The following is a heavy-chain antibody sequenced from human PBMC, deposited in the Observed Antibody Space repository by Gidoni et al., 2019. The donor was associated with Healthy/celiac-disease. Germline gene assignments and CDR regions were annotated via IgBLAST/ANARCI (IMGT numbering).Heavy chain of an antibody. CDR2: ISSNGGST. Sequence: EVQLVESGGGLVQPGWSLRLSCSASGFTFSSYAMHWVRQAPGKGLEYVSAISSNGGSTYYADSVKGRFTISRDNSKNTLYLQMSSLRAEDTAVYYCVKELLNSVYGTEGFDYWGQGTLVTVSS. J-gene: IGHJ4*02. CDR3: VKELLNSVYGTEGFDY. CDR1: GFTFSSYA. D-gene: IGHD3-10*01. V-gene: IGHV3-64D*08.